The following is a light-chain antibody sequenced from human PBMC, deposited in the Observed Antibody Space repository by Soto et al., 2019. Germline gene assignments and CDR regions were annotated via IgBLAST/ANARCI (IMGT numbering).Light chain of an antibody. CDR2: DVI. V-gene: IGLV2-14*03. J-gene: IGLJ1*01. CDR1: SSDIGGYKY. CDR3: FSYTSSTMYV. Sequence: QSALTQPAPVSGSPGQSITISCTGSSSDIGGYKYVSWYQHHPGKAPQLIIFDVINRPSGVSNRFSGSKSGNTASLTIFGLQAEDEADYYCFSYTSSTMYVFGTGTKVTVL.